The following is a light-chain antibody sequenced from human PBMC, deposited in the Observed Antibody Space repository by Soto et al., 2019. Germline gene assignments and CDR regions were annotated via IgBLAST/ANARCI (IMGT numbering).Light chain of an antibody. CDR1: SSTIGAGYD. J-gene: IGLJ2*01. V-gene: IGLV1-40*01. CDR3: LSFDSSLSVV. CDR2: GNT. Sequence: QSVLTQPPSVSGAPGQRVTISCPGSSSTIGAGYDVHWYQQLPGRAPKLLIYGNTTRPSGVPDRFSGSKSGTSASLAITGLQAEDEADYYCLSFDSSLSVVFGGGTKLTVL.